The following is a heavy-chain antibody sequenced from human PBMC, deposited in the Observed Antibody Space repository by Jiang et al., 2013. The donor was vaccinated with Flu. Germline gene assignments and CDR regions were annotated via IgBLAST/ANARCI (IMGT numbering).Heavy chain of an antibody. CDR1: GGSISSSSYY. J-gene: IGHJ4*02. V-gene: IGHV4-39*07. D-gene: IGHD5-18*01. CDR2: IYYSGST. Sequence: GSGLVKPSETLSLTCTVSGGSISSSSYYWGWIRQPPGKGLEWIGSIYYSGSTYYNPSLKSRVTISVDTSKNQFSLKLSSVTAADTAVYYCARAGADTRLFDYVGPGNPGHRLL. CDR3: ARAGADTRLFDY.